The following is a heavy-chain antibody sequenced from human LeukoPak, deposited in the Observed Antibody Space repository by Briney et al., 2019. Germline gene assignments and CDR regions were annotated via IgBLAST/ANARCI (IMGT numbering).Heavy chain of an antibody. CDR3: ARDRFYFDWLEHWFDP. Sequence: GGSLGLSFAASGFPVSSNYMSWVRPAPGKGLGWVSVIYSGGSTYYADSVKGRFTISRDNSKNTLYLQMNSLRAEDTAVYYCARDRFYFDWLEHWFDPWGQGTLVTVSS. CDR1: GFPVSSNY. V-gene: IGHV3-66*01. D-gene: IGHD3-9*01. CDR2: IYSGGST. J-gene: IGHJ5*02.